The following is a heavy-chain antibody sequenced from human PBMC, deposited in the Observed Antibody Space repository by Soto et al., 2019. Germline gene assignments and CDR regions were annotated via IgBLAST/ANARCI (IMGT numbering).Heavy chain of an antibody. CDR1: GFTFSSYW. CDR2: IKQDGSEK. J-gene: IGHJ4*02. D-gene: IGHD5-18*01. Sequence: GGSLRLSCAASGFTFSSYWMSWVRQAPGKGLEWVANIKQDGSEKYYVDSVKGRFTISRDNAKNSLYLQMNSLRAEDTAVYYCAGETIQLWSNLNIFDYWGQGTLVTVSS. V-gene: IGHV3-7*01. CDR3: AGETIQLWSNLNIFDY.